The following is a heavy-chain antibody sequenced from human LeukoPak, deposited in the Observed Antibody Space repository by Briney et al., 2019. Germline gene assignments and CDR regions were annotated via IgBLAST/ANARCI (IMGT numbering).Heavy chain of an antibody. CDR3: ARDYCTRGGDCYKEDLFDP. D-gene: IGHD2-21*02. J-gene: IGHJ5*02. V-gene: IGHV1-18*01. CDR2: ISPYDGDT. Sequence: ASVKLSCKASGYTFAIYGISWVRQAPGQGLEWMAWISPYDGDTNYAQNFEGRVTMTTETSTSTAYMELRSLRSDDTAIYYCARDYCTRGGDCYKEDLFDPWGQGTLVTVSS. CDR1: GYTFAIYG.